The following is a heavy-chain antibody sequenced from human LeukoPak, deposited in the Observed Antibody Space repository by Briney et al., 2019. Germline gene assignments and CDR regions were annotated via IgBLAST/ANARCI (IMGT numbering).Heavy chain of an antibody. V-gene: IGHV3-23*01. CDR1: GFTFNSHA. D-gene: IGHD3-10*01. CDR2: ISSSSSYI. J-gene: IGHJ3*02. Sequence: PGGTLRLSCAASGFTFNSHAMTWVRLAPGKGLEWVSSISSSSSYIYYADSVKGRFTISRDNSKNTLYLQMNSLRADDTAVYYCAKDLSMYYYARNAFDIWGQGTMVTVSS. CDR3: AKDLSMYYYARNAFDI.